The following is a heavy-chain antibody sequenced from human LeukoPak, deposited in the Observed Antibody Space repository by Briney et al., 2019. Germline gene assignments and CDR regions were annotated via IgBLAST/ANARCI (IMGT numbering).Heavy chain of an antibody. J-gene: IGHJ4*02. Sequence: PSETLSLTCAVYGGTFSGYYWSWIRQPPGKGLEWIGEINHSGSTNYNPSLKSRVTISVDTSKNQFSLKLSSVTAADTAVYYCARGLRRRYFDYWGQGTLVTVSP. CDR2: INHSGST. CDR1: GGTFSGYY. CDR3: ARGLRRRYFDY. V-gene: IGHV4-34*01. D-gene: IGHD3-16*01.